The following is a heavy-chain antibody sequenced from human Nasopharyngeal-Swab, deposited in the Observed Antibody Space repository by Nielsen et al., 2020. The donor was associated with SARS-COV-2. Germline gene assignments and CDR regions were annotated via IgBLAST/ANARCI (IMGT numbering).Heavy chain of an antibody. J-gene: IGHJ3*02. CDR3: ARGWERWLRSPGNAFDI. Sequence: WVRQAPGQGLECMGRIIPILGIANYAQKFQGRVTITADKSTSTAYMELSSLRSEDTAVYYCARGWERWLRSPGNAFDIWGQGTMVTVSS. V-gene: IGHV1-69*02. D-gene: IGHD5-24*01. CDR2: IIPILGIA.